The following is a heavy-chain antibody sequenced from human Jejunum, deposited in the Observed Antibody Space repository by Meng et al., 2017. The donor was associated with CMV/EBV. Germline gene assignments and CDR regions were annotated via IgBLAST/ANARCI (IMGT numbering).Heavy chain of an antibody. CDR1: GYTFTGYS. Sequence: SGYTFTGYSVYWVRQAPGQGLEWMGWINPNSGGTNYAQNFQGRVTMTTDTSINTAYMELSRLRSDDTAVYYCARGHSQYMYAASGDQWGQGTLVTVSS. J-gene: IGHJ5*02. CDR2: INPNSGGT. CDR3: ARGHSQYMYAASGDQ. V-gene: IGHV1-2*02. D-gene: IGHD2-8*01.